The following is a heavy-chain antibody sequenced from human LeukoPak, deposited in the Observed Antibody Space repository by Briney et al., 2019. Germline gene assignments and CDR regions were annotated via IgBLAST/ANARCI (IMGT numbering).Heavy chain of an antibody. CDR1: GGSISSSSYY. CDR2: IYYSGST. D-gene: IGHD5-18*01. V-gene: IGHV4-39*07. Sequence: SETLSLTCTVSGGSISSSSYYWGWIRQPPGKGLEWIGNIYYSGSTYYNPSLKSRVTISVDTSKNQFSLKLSSVTAADTAVYYCARVPLRGVYSYGELDYWGQGTLVTVSS. J-gene: IGHJ4*02. CDR3: ARVPLRGVYSYGELDY.